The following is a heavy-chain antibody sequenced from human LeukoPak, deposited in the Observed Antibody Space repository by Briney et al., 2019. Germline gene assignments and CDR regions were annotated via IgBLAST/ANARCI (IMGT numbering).Heavy chain of an antibody. CDR1: GFTFTNSW. J-gene: IGHJ4*02. D-gene: IGHD1-26*01. CDR3: ARDTDGSLDY. V-gene: IGHV3-7*01. CDR2: IKQDGSTK. Sequence: GGSLRLSCVASGFTFTNSWMAWVRQAPGKGLEWVANIKQDGSTKHYADSLKGRFTISRDNPKNSLYLQMNSLRADDTAVYYCARDTDGSLDYWGQGILVTVAP.